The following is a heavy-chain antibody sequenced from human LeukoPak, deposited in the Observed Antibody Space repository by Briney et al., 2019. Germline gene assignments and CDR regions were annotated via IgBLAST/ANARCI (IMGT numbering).Heavy chain of an antibody. D-gene: IGHD3-10*01. CDR1: GYSFTSYW. CDR2: IYPGDSDT. J-gene: IGHJ4*02. V-gene: IGHV5-51*01. Sequence: GESLKISCKGSGYSFTSYWISWVRQMPGKGLEWMGIIYPGDSDTRYSPSFQGQVTISADKSISTAYLQWSSLKASDTAMYYCARQTSLLWFGELLQQYYFDYWGQGTLVTVSS. CDR3: ARQTSLLWFGELLQQYYFDY.